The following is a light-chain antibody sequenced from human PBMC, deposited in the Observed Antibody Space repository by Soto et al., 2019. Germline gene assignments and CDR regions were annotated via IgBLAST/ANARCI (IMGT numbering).Light chain of an antibody. CDR2: EAS. Sequence: DIQMTQSPSTLSASVGDRVILTCRASQSISMWLAWYQQKSGKAPNLLIDEASSLQSGVPSRFSGSGSETEFTLIISSLQPEDSAIYYCQQYNTYPLTFGGGTKVEI. CDR1: QSISMW. J-gene: IGKJ4*01. CDR3: QQYNTYPLT. V-gene: IGKV1-5*03.